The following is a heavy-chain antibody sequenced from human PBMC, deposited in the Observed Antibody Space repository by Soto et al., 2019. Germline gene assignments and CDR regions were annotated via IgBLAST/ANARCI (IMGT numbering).Heavy chain of an antibody. CDR3: ASSLLTPFDY. CDR2: INSDGSST. CDR1: GFTFSSYS. J-gene: IGHJ4*02. D-gene: IGHD2-15*01. Sequence: GGSLRLSCAASGFTFSSYSMNWVRQAPGKGLVWVSCINSDGSSTSYADSVKGRFTISRDNAKNTLFLQMNSLRAEDTAVYYCASSLLTPFDYWGQGTLVTVSS. V-gene: IGHV3-74*01.